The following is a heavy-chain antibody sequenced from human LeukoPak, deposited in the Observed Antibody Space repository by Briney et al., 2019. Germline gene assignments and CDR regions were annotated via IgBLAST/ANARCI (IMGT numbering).Heavy chain of an antibody. Sequence: SETLSLTCTVSGGSIRSSYYYWGWIRQPPGKGLEWIGSIYDSGSTYYNPSLKSRVTISVDRSKNQFSLKLSSVTAADTAVYYCARVVPGYYDSSGYYYSSYFDYWGQGTLVTVSS. D-gene: IGHD3-22*01. CDR2: IYDSGST. V-gene: IGHV4-39*07. CDR1: GGSIRSSYYY. J-gene: IGHJ4*02. CDR3: ARVVPGYYDSSGYYYSSYFDY.